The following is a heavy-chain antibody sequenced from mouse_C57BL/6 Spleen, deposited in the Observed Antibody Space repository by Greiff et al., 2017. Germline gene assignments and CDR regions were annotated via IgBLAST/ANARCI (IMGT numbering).Heavy chain of an antibody. CDR3: AKNDGYYYAMDY. CDR1: GFSLTSYG. Sequence: QVQLQQSGPGLVQPSQSLSITCTVSGFSLTSYGVNWVRQSPGKGLEWLGVIWRGGSTDYNAAFMSRLSITKDNSKSQVFFKMNSLQADDTAIYYCAKNDGYYYAMDYWGQGTSVTVSS. CDR2: IWRGGST. J-gene: IGHJ4*01. D-gene: IGHD2-3*01. V-gene: IGHV2-5*01.